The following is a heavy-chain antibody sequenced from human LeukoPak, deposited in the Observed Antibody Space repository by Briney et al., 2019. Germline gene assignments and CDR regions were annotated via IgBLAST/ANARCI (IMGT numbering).Heavy chain of an antibody. J-gene: IGHJ6*02. D-gene: IGHD2-15*01. V-gene: IGHV1-18*01. CDR3: ARDLGIAYCSGGSCYSYYGMDV. Sequence: ASVTVSCKASGYTFTSYGISWVRQAPGQGLEWMGWISAYNGNTNYAQKLQGRVTMTTDTSTSTAYMELRSLRSDDTAVYYCARDLGIAYCSGGSCYSYYGMDVWGQGTTVTVTS. CDR2: ISAYNGNT. CDR1: GYTFTSYG.